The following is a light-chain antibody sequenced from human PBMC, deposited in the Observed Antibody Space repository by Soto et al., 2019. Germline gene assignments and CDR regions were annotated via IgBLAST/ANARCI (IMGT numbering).Light chain of an antibody. J-gene: IGKJ1*01. CDR1: QSVITNY. V-gene: IGKV3D-20*01. CDR3: QQYGSLSWT. Sequence: EMVLTQSPGTLSLSAGEKATLSCGASQSVITNYFAWYQQTPGLAPRLLIYGASSRATGIPDRFSGSGSGTDFTLTISRLEPEDFAVYYCQQYGSLSWTFGQGTKVDIK. CDR2: GAS.